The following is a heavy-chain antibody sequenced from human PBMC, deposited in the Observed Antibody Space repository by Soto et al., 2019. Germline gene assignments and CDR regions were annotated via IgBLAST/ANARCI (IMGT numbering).Heavy chain of an antibody. D-gene: IGHD3-10*01. J-gene: IGHJ6*02. Sequence: PWGSLRLSCEASGFTLSTYTINFFRHSSGKGLEWVSSITSSSGHIYYADSVKGRFTISRDNARNSLYLQMNSLRAEDTAVYYCVRERGLSSFYGMDVWGQGTTVTVS. CDR1: GFTLSTYT. CDR3: VRERGLSSFYGMDV. CDR2: ITSSSGHI. V-gene: IGHV3-21*01.